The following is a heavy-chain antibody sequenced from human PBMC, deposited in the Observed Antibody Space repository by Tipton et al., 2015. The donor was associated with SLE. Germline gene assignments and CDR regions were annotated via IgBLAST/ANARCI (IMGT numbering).Heavy chain of an antibody. CDR2: IWYDGSNK. CDR1: GFTFSTSA. CDR3: ARGRGGEFLAY. J-gene: IGHJ4*02. V-gene: IGHV3-33*01. D-gene: IGHD3-16*01. Sequence: SGFTFSTSAMHWVRQAPGKGLEWVAVIWYDGSNKFYADSVKGRFTISRDNSKNTVSLQMNSLRVEDTAVYFCARGRGGEFLAYWGQGTLVTVSS.